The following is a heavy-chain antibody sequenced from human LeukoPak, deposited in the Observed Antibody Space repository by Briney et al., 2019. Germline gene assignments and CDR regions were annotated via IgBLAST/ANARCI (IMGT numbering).Heavy chain of an antibody. CDR2: IYHSGST. CDR1: GYSISSGYY. V-gene: IGHV4-38-2*02. Sequence: SETLSLTCTVSGYSISSGYYWGWIRPPPGKGLEWIGSIYHSGSTYYNPSLKSRVTISVDTSKNQFSLKLSSVTAADTAVYYCARDYYDSSGPYYFDYWGQGTLVTVSS. D-gene: IGHD3-22*01. CDR3: ARDYYDSSGPYYFDY. J-gene: IGHJ4*02.